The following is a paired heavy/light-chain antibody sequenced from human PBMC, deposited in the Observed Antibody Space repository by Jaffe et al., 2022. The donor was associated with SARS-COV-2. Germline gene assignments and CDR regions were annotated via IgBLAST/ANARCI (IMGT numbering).Heavy chain of an antibody. V-gene: IGHV4-30-4*01. CDR2: TYYSGST. CDR3: ARQTATPLYFDY. D-gene: IGHD2-15*01. Sequence: QVQLQESGPGLVKPSQTLSLACTVSGGSFSSGDYYWSWIRQPPGKGLEWIGYTYYSGSTYYNPSLKSRVTISVDASRAQFSLNLTSVTAADTAVYFCARQTATPLYFDYWGQGALVTVSS. J-gene: IGHJ4*02. CDR1: GGSFSSGDYY.
Light chain of an antibody. CDR2: AAS. CDR1: ETLSSY. CDR3: QQSFSTPWT. V-gene: IGKV1-39*01. Sequence: DIQLTQSPSSLSASVGDRVTITCRASETLSSYLNWYQQKLGRAPKLLIYAASKLQSGVPARFSGSGYGTDFTLTISSLQPEDFATYYCQQSFSTPWTFGLGTKVEIK. J-gene: IGKJ1*01.